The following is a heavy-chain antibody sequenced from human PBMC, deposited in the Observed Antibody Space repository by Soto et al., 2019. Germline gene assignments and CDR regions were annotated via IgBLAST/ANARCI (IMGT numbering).Heavy chain of an antibody. CDR3: AIAPGAARPGWFDP. CDR2: IIPIFGTA. V-gene: IGHV1-69*13. Sequence: GASVKVSCKASGGTFSSYAISWVRQAPGQGLEWMGGIIPIFGTANYAQKFQGRVTITADESTSTAYMELSSLRSEDTAVYYCAIAPGAARPGWFDPWGQGTLVTVSS. J-gene: IGHJ5*02. CDR1: GGTFSSYA. D-gene: IGHD6-6*01.